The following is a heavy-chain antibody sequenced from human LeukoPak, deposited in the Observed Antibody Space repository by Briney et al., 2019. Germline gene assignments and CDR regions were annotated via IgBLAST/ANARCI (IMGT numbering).Heavy chain of an antibody. V-gene: IGHV3-21*01. CDR2: ISTGGTYI. Sequence: GGSLRLSCAASGFTFSGYGMFWVRQAPGKGLEWISSISTGGTYIYYADSVKGRFAISRDNAKNSLYLQMNSLRAEDTAVYYCTKSRSSWSDDTFDIWGQGTMVTVSS. D-gene: IGHD6-13*01. CDR3: TKSRSSWSDDTFDI. J-gene: IGHJ3*02. CDR1: GFTFSGYG.